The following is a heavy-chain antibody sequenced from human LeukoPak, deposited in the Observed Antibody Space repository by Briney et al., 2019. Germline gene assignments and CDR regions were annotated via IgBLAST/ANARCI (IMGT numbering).Heavy chain of an antibody. CDR2: ISSDGGNR. CDR1: GFTFSSSA. Sequence: QSGGSLRLSCAASGFTFSSSAMSWVRRAPGKALEWVATISSDGGNRYYSDSVKGRFTISRDNSKNTLYLQMNSLRPEDTAVFQCARGRAVTGSTVIDYWGQGTLVTVSS. J-gene: IGHJ4*02. V-gene: IGHV3-30-3*01. D-gene: IGHD6-19*01. CDR3: ARGRAVTGSTVIDY.